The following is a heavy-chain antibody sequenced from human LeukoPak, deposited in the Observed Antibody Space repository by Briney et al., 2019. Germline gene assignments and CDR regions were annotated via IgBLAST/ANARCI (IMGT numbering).Heavy chain of an antibody. D-gene: IGHD2-15*01. CDR2: INPSGGST. CDR1: GYTFTSYY. V-gene: IGHV1-46*01. CDR3: ARDHVRKKVVVAATPHWFDP. Sequence: GASVKVSCKASGYTFTSYYMHWVRQAPGQGLEWMGIINPSGGSTSYAQKFQGRVTMTRDTSTGTVYMELSSLRSEDTAVYYCARDHVRKKVVVAATPHWFDPWGQGTLVTVSS. J-gene: IGHJ5*02.